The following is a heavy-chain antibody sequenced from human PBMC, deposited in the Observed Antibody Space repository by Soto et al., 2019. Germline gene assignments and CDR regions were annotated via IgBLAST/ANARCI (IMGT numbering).Heavy chain of an antibody. D-gene: IGHD3-22*01. CDR1: GGSVSSGSYY. CDR2: IYYSGST. Sequence: SETLSLTCTVSGGSVSSGSYYWSWIRRPPGKGLEWIGYIYYSGSTNYNPSLKSRVTISVDTSKNQFSLKLSSVTAADTAVYYCARGPYYDDSSGYWFDPWGQGTLVTVSS. J-gene: IGHJ5*02. CDR3: ARGPYYDDSSGYWFDP. V-gene: IGHV4-61*01.